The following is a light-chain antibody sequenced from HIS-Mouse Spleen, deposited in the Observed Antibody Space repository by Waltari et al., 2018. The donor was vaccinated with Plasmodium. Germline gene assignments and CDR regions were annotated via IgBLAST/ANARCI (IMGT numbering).Light chain of an antibody. J-gene: IGLJ3*02. Sequence: SYELTQPPSVSVSPGQTARITCSGHALPKKYAYWYQQTSGQAPVLVIYEDSKRPSGIPERFSGSSSGTMATLTISGAQVEDEADYYCYSTDSSGNHRVFGGGTKLTVL. CDR2: EDS. V-gene: IGLV3-10*01. CDR1: ALPKKY. CDR3: YSTDSSGNHRV.